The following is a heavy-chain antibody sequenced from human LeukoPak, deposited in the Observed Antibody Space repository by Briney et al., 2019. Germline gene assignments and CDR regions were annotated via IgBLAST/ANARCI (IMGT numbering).Heavy chain of an antibody. Sequence: GGSLRLSCAASGFTFSSYWMTWVRQAPGKGLEWVANVKEDGSDKYYVDSVKGRFTISRDNAKNSLYLQMNSLRAEDTAVYYCARDSGHYDILTGYYSDAFDIWGQGTMVTVSS. CDR3: ARDSGHYDILTGYYSDAFDI. D-gene: IGHD3-9*01. CDR1: GFTFSSYW. J-gene: IGHJ3*02. V-gene: IGHV3-7*03. CDR2: VKEDGSDK.